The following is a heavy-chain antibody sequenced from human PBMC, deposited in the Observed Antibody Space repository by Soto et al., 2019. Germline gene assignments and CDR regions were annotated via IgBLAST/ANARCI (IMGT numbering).Heavy chain of an antibody. V-gene: IGHV4-34*01. CDR3: ARVIRRGWLTRLYYYHGMDV. J-gene: IGHJ6*01. Sequence: SETLSLTCAVYGGSFSGYYWSWIRQPPGKGLEWIGEINHSGSTNYNPSLKSRVTISVDTSKNQFSLKLSSVTAADTAVYYCARVIRRGWLTRLYYYHGMDVWGQGTPVTVSS. CDR1: GGSFSGYY. D-gene: IGHD6-19*01. CDR2: INHSGST.